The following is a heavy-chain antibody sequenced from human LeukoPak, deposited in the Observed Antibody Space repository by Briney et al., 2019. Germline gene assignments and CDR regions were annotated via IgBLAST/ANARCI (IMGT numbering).Heavy chain of an antibody. J-gene: IGHJ4*02. D-gene: IGHD6-13*01. CDR3: SRGRSSSWYQYYFDY. CDR2: INHSGST. Sequence: SETLSLTCAVYGRSFSGYYWSWIRQPPGKGLEWIGEINHSGSTNYNPSLKSRVTISVDTSKNQFSLKLSSVTAADTAVYYCSRGRSSSWYQYYFDYWGQGTLVTVSS. CDR1: GRSFSGYY. V-gene: IGHV4-34*01.